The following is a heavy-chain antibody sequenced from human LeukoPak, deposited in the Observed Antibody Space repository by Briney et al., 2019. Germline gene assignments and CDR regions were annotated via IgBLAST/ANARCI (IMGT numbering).Heavy chain of an antibody. J-gene: IGHJ4*02. D-gene: IGHD3-10*01. V-gene: IGHV3-74*03. CDR3: VRDNYGVDY. CDR1: GFTLSRYW. Sequence: GGTLRLSCAASGFTLSRYWMQWVRQAPGQGLVWLSHINSDGSSTTYADSVRGRFTTSRDNAKNTLYLQMNSLRAEDTAVYYCVRDNYGVDYWGQGTLVTVSS. CDR2: INSDGSST.